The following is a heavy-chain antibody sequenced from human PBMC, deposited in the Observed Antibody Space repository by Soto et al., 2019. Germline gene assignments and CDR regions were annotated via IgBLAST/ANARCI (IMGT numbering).Heavy chain of an antibody. J-gene: IGHJ6*02. CDR3: ARVGDSNPLYYYYGMDV. D-gene: IGHD4-4*01. Sequence: LSETLSLTCTVSGGSISSYYWSWIRQPPGKGLEWIGYIYYSGSTNYNPSLKSRVTISVDTSKNQFSLKLSSVTAADTAVYYCARVGDSNPLYYYYGMDVWGQGTTVTVSS. CDR2: IYYSGST. CDR1: GGSISSYY. V-gene: IGHV4-59*01.